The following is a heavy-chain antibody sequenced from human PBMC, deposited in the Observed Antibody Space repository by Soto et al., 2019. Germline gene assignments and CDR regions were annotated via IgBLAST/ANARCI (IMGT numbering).Heavy chain of an antibody. V-gene: IGHV3-15*01. D-gene: IGHD3-10*01. J-gene: IGHJ6*02. CDR3: TTGVMVRGVTNPYYYYYGMDV. CDR2: IKSKTDGGTT. CDR1: GFTFSNAW. Sequence: EVQLVESGGGLVKPGGSLRLSCAASGFTFSNAWMSWVRQAPGKGLEWVGRIKSKTDGGTTDYAAPVKGRFTISRDDSKNTLYLQMNSLKTEDTAVYYCTTGVMVRGVTNPYYYYYGMDVWGQGTTVTVSS.